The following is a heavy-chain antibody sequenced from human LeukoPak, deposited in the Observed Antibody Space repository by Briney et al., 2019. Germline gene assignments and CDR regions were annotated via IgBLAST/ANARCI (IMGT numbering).Heavy chain of an antibody. CDR3: ARTLITIFGVYYYMDV. J-gene: IGHJ6*03. Sequence: SETLSLTCTVSGGSISIGGYYWSWIRQHPGKGLEWIGYIYYSGSTYYNPSLKSRVTISVDTSKNQFSLKLSSVTAADTAVYYCARTLITIFGVYYYMDVWGKGTTVTVSS. D-gene: IGHD3-3*01. V-gene: IGHV4-31*03. CDR1: GGSISIGGYY. CDR2: IYYSGST.